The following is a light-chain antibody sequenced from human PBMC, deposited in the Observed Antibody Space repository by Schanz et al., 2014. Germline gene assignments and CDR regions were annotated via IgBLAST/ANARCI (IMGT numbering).Light chain of an antibody. CDR3: QLYGSSPRYT. CDR2: GAS. Sequence: EIVLTQSPGTLSLSPGERATLSCRASQSVSSSYLAWYQQRPGQAPRLLVYGASNRATGIPDRFIGSGSGTDFTLTINRLEPEDFSVYYCQLYGSSPRYTFGQGTKLEIK. J-gene: IGKJ2*01. V-gene: IGKV3-20*01. CDR1: QSVSSSY.